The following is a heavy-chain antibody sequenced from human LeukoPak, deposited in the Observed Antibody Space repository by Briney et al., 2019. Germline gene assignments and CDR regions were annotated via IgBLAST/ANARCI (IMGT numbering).Heavy chain of an antibody. D-gene: IGHD2-21*02. V-gene: IGHV4-31*03. CDR1: GGSISSGGYY. J-gene: IGHJ4*02. Sequence: TSETLSLTCTVSGGSISSGGYYWSWIRQHPEKGLEWIGYIYYSGSTYYNPSLKSRVTISVDTSKNQFSLKLSSVTAADTAVYYCARAYCGGDCPFDYWGQGTLVTVSS. CDR3: ARAYCGGDCPFDY. CDR2: IYYSGST.